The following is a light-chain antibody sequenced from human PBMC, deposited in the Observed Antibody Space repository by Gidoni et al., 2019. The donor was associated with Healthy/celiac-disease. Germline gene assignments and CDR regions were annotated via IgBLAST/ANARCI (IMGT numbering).Light chain of an antibody. V-gene: IGKV1-39*01. CDR2: AAS. CDR3: QQSYSTPYS. CDR1: QSISSY. Sequence: EIQMTQSPSSLSASVGDRVTITRRASQSISSYLNWYQQKPGKAPKLLIYAASSLQSGVPSRFSGSGSGTDFTLTISSLQPEDVATYYCQQSYSTPYSFGQGTKLEIK. J-gene: IGKJ2*03.